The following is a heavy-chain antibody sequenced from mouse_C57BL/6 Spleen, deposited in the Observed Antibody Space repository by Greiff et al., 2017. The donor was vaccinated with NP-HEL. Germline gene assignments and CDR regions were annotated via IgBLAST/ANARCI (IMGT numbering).Heavy chain of an antibody. V-gene: IGHV1-55*01. CDR1: GYTFTSYW. J-gene: IGHJ3*01. CDR2: IYLGSGST. CDR3: ASYYGFPWFAY. D-gene: IGHD1-1*02. Sequence: QVQLQQPGAELVKPGASVKLSCKASGYTFTSYWITWVKQRPGQGLEWIGDIYLGSGSTNYNEKFKNKATLTVDTSSSTAYMQLSSLTSEDSAVYYCASYYGFPWFAYWGQGTLVTVSA.